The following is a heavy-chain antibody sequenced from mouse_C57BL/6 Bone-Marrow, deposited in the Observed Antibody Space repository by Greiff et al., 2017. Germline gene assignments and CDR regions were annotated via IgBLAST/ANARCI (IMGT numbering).Heavy chain of an antibody. Sequence: EVQLQQSGAELVRPGASVKLSCTASGFNIKDDYMHWVKQRPEQGLEWIGWIDPENGDTEYASKFKGKATIKADTSSNTAYLQLSSLTSEDTAVYYCTTFPLITTVVATYYFDYWGQGTTLTVSS. V-gene: IGHV14-4*01. D-gene: IGHD1-1*01. CDR3: TTFPLITTVVATYYFDY. CDR1: GFNIKDDY. J-gene: IGHJ2*01. CDR2: IDPENGDT.